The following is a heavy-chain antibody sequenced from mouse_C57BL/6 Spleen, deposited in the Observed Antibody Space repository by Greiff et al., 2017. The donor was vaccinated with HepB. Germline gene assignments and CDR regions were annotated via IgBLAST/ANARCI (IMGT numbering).Heavy chain of an antibody. Sequence: QVQLKQPGAELVRPGTSVKLSCKASGYTFTSYWMHWVKQRPGQGLEWIGVIDPSDSYTNYNQKFKGKATLTVDTSSSTAYMQLSSLTSEDSAVYYCARLGGGYAMDYWGQGTSVTVSS. V-gene: IGHV1-59*01. CDR2: IDPSDSYT. D-gene: IGHD4-1*01. CDR1: GYTFTSYW. CDR3: ARLGGGYAMDY. J-gene: IGHJ4*01.